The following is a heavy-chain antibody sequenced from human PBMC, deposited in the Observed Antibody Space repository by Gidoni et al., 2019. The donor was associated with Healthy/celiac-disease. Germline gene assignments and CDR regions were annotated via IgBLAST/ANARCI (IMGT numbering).Heavy chain of an antibody. Sequence: QVQLVESGGGVVQPGRSLRLSCAASGFTFSSYGMHWVRQAPGKGLEWVAVIWYDGSNKYYADSVKGRFTISRDNSKNTLYLQMNSLRAEDTAVYYCARDLNSYFDYWGQGTLVTVSS. CDR3: ARDLNSYFDY. CDR2: IWYDGSNK. V-gene: IGHV3-33*01. J-gene: IGHJ4*02. CDR1: GFTFSSYG.